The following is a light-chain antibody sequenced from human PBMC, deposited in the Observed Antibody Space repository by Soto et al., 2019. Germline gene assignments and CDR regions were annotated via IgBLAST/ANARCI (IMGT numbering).Light chain of an antibody. V-gene: IGKV1-5*01. CDR1: QRMTSW. J-gene: IGKJ1*01. Sequence: DIQLTQSPSTLSASVGDRVTITCRASQRMTSWLAWYQQKPGKAPKVLIYDASSLESGVPSRFSGSEPGTEFTLTISSLQPDDIATYYCQQYTENSGTFGQGTKVDIK. CDR2: DAS. CDR3: QQYTENSGT.